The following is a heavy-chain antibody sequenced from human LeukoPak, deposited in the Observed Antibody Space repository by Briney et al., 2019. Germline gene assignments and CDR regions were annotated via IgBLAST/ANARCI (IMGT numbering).Heavy chain of an antibody. Sequence: PGRSLRLSCAASGFTFSNYAMHWVRQGPGKGLEWVAIISFDGSNKFYADSVKGRFTISRDNSKNTLYLQMNSLRAEDTAVYYGARDNSGDYGDGFDIWGQGTMVTVSS. CDR2: ISFDGSNK. V-gene: IGHV3-30*03. CDR1: GFTFSNYA. J-gene: IGHJ3*02. D-gene: IGHD4-17*01. CDR3: ARDNSGDYGDGFDI.